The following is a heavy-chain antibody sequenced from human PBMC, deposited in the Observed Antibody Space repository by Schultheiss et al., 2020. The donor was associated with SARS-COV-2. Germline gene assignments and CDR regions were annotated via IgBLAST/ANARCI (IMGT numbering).Heavy chain of an antibody. CDR3: AREGGSGSYRLYYFDY. J-gene: IGHJ4*02. D-gene: IGHD3-10*01. CDR1: GGSISSSSYY. CDR2: IYYSGST. V-gene: IGHV4-39*02. Sequence: SETLSLTCTVSGGSISSSSYYWGWIRQPPGKGLEWIGSIYYSGSTYYNPSLKSRVTISVDTSKNQFSLKLSSVTAADTAVYYCAREGGSGSYRLYYFDYWGQGTLVTVSS.